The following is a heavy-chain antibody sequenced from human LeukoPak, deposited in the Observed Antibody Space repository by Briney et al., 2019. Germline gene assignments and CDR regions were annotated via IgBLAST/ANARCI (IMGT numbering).Heavy chain of an antibody. D-gene: IGHD3-10*01. Sequence: SETLSLTCAVSGGSISSSNWWSWVRHPPGKGLKWIGEIYHSGSTNYTPSLKSRVPISVDKSKNQFSLKLSSVTAADTAVYYCARRSITMVRGVPFDYWGQGTLVTVSS. V-gene: IGHV4-4*02. CDR3: ARRSITMVRGVPFDY. J-gene: IGHJ4*02. CDR1: GGSISSSNW. CDR2: IYHSGST.